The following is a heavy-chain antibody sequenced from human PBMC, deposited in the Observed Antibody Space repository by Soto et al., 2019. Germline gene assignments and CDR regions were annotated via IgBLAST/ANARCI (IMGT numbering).Heavy chain of an antibody. CDR2: ISSNSDTT. V-gene: IGHV3-48*02. Sequence: VESGGGLVYPGGSLRLSCVASGFRFSDHSMNWVRQAPGKGLQWISYISSNSDTTYYADSVKGRFTVSRENAKNALFLQMNSLRDDDTATYYCARLPKGSLVTAWGQGARVPVSS. J-gene: IGHJ4*02. CDR3: ARLPKGSLVTA. CDR1: GFRFSDHS. D-gene: IGHD2-21*02.